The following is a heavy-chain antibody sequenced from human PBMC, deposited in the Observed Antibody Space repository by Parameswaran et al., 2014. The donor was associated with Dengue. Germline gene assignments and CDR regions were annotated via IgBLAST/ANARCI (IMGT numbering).Heavy chain of an antibody. V-gene: IGHV1-3*01. J-gene: IGHJ6*02. Sequence: WVRQAPGQRLEWMGWINAGNGNTKYSQKFQGRVTITRDTSASTAYMELSSLRSEDTAVYYCARGEVVVVPTAYYYYGMDVWGQGTTVTVSS. D-gene: IGHD2-2*01. CDR2: INAGNGNT. CDR3: ARGEVVVVPTAYYYYGMDV.